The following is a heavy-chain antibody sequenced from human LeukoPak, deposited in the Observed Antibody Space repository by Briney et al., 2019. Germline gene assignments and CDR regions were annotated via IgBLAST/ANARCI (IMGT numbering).Heavy chain of an antibody. J-gene: IGHJ5*02. D-gene: IGHD6-13*01. Sequence: PGGSLRLSCAASGFTFSSYAMSWVRQAPGKGLEWVSAISGSGGSTYYADSVKGRFTISRDNSKNTLYLQLNSLRAEDTAVYYCAKGGSSWYGGEFDPWGQGTLVTVSS. V-gene: IGHV3-23*01. CDR2: ISGSGGST. CDR3: AKGGSSWYGGEFDP. CDR1: GFTFSSYA.